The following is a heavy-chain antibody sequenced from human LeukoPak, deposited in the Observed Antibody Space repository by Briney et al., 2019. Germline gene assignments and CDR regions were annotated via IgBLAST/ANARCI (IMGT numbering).Heavy chain of an antibody. CDR1: GFTFSSFG. D-gene: IGHD4-17*01. CDR2: IAYDGSDK. Sequence: GGSLRLSCAASGFTFSSFGMHWVRQAPGKGLEWAAFIAYDGSDKYYTDSVKGRFTISRDNSKSTLYLQMNSLRAEDTAVYYCAKGSTTVIDYWGQGTLVTVPP. V-gene: IGHV3-30*18. J-gene: IGHJ4*02. CDR3: AKGSTTVIDY.